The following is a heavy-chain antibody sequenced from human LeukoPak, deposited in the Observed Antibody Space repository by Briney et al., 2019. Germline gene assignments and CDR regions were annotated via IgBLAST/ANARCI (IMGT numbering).Heavy chain of an antibody. CDR3: ARVVDGDQLYFDY. J-gene: IGHJ4*02. D-gene: IGHD4-17*01. V-gene: IGHV4-30-2*01. CDR1: GGSISSGGYS. CDR2: IYHSGST. Sequence: SETLSLTCAVSGGSISSGGYSWSWIRQPPGKGLEWIGYIYHSGSTYYNPSLKSRVTISVDRFKNQFSLKLSSVTAADTAVYYCARVVDGDQLYFDYWGQGTLVTVSS.